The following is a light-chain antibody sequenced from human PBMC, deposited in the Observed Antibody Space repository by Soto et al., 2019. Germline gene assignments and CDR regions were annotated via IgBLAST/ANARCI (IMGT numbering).Light chain of an antibody. CDR1: SSDVGTYNY. CDR3: SSSRSSTTRV. CDR2: EVS. Sequence: QAVLAQPASVSGSPGQSITISCTGTSSDVGTYNYVPWYQQHPGQAPKLMIFEVSNRPSGISNRFSGSKSGNTASLTISGLRAEDEADYYCSSSRSSTTRVFGTGTKVXV. V-gene: IGLV2-14*01. J-gene: IGLJ1*01.